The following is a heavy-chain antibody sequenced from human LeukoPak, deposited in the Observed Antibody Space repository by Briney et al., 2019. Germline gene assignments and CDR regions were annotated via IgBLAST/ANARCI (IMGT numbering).Heavy chain of an antibody. D-gene: IGHD5-12*01. CDR2: ISSTGSTM. V-gene: IGHV3-48*01. Sequence: GGSLRLSCTASGFTFSGYSMDWVRQAPGKGLEWVSYISSTGSTMYYADSVKGQFTISRDNAMNSLYLQMNSLRAEDTAVYYCARSRATYAFDMWGQGTVVTVSS. CDR3: ARSRATYAFDM. J-gene: IGHJ3*02. CDR1: GFTFSGYS.